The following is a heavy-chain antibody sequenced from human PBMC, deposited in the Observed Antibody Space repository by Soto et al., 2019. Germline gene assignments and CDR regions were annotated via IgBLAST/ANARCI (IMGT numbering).Heavy chain of an antibody. Sequence: CWLGCRLPLGKSMEWFGEITHSRSPNYNPTFKRRVSISVGTSKNQLSLQLSSVSAADTAVYYCAKGPQGGYYDSATFYSSLPWGHGTLVTVS. D-gene: IGHD3-10*01. CDR1: C. CDR3: AKGPQGGYYDSATFYSSLP. J-gene: IGHJ5*02. V-gene: IGHV4-34*01. CDR2: ITHSRSP.